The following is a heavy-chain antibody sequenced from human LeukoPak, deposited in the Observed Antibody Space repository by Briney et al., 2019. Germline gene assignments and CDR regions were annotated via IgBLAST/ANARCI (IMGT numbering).Heavy chain of an antibody. V-gene: IGHV4-34*01. CDR3: ARGKLGIWRSYDY. D-gene: IGHD7-27*01. Sequence: SETLSLTCAVYGGSFSGYYWSWIRQPPGKGLEWIGEINHSGSTNYNPSLKGRVTISVDTSKNQFSLKLSSVTAADTAVYYCARGKLGIWRSYDYWGQGTLVTVSS. CDR2: INHSGST. CDR1: GGSFSGYY. J-gene: IGHJ4*02.